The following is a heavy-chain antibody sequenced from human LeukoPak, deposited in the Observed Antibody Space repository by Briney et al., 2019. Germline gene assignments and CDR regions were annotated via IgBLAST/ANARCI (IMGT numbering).Heavy chain of an antibody. CDR2: INPNSGGT. V-gene: IGHV1-2*02. D-gene: IGHD3-10*01. CDR3: ARDSGSMKGTRQFDY. CDR1: GYTFTGYY. J-gene: IGHJ4*02. Sequence: GASVKVSCKASGYTFTGYYMHWVRQAPGQGLEWMGWINPNSGGTNYAQKFQGRVTMTRDTSISTAYMELSRLRSDDTAVYYCARDSGSMKGTRQFDYWGQGTLVTVSS.